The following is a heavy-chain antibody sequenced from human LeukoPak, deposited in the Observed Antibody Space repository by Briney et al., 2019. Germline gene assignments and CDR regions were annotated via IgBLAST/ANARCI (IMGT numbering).Heavy chain of an antibody. CDR2: VNHSGYT. CDR1: GTSFTSYY. V-gene: IGHV4-34*01. J-gene: IGHJ4*02. Sequence: PSETLSLTCGVSGTSFTSYYWSWIRQTPGKGLEWIGEVNHSGYTNMNPSLKSRVTISVDTSKNQFSLMMTSVAAADTAVYVCARMTTGHDYWGQGTLVTVSS. CDR3: ARMTTGHDY. D-gene: IGHD4-17*01.